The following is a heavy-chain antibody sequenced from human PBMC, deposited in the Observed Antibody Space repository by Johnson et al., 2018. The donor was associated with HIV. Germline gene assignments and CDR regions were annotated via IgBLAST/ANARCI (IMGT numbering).Heavy chain of an antibody. J-gene: IGHJ3*02. V-gene: IGHV3-7*01. CDR3: ARAPRPDAFDI. Sequence: VQLVESGGGLVQPGGSLRLSCAASGFTFSTYWMSWVRQAPGKGLEWVANIKQDGSEKYYVDSVKGRFTISRDNSKNSLYLQMNSLGAEDTAVYYCARAPRPDAFDIWGQGTMVTVSS. CDR1: GFTFSTYW. CDR2: IKQDGSEK.